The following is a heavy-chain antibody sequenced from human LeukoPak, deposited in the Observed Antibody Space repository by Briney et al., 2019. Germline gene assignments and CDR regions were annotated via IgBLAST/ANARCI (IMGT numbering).Heavy chain of an antibody. CDR2: ISSSSSYI. D-gene: IGHD1-26*01. CDR1: GFTFSSYS. CDR3: ARTRIVGATLDP. V-gene: IGHV3-21*01. Sequence: GGSLRLSCAASGFTFSSYSMNWVRQAPGKGLEWVSSISSSSSYIYYADSVKGRFTISRDNAKNSLYLQMSSLRAEDTAVYYCARTRIVGATLDPWRQGTLVTASS. J-gene: IGHJ5*02.